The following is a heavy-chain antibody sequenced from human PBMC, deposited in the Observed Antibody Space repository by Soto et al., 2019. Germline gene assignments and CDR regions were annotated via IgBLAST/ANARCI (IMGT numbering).Heavy chain of an antibody. J-gene: IGHJ4*02. Sequence: ASENLSLTCAVYGGSFRGYYWSWIRQPPGKGLEWIGEINHSGSTNYNPSLKSRVTISVDTSKNQFSLKLSSVTAADTAVYYCARGWRRSNFDYWGQGALVTVSS. CDR2: INHSGST. CDR3: ARGWRRSNFDY. CDR1: GGSFRGYY. D-gene: IGHD6-6*01. V-gene: IGHV4-34*01.